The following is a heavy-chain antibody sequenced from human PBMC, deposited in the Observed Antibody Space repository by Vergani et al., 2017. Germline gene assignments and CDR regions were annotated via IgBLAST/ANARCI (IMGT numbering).Heavy chain of an antibody. D-gene: IGHD3-10*01. V-gene: IGHV3-15*01. Sequence: VQLVESGGGVVQPGRSLRLSCAASGFTFSSYAMHWVRQAPGKGLEWVGRIKSKTDGGTTDYAAPVKGRFTISRDDSKNTLYLQMNSLKTEDTAVYYCAKLGGYGSGSYYKDYYGMDVWGQGTTVTVSS. CDR3: AKLGGYGSGSYYKDYYGMDV. J-gene: IGHJ6*02. CDR1: GFTFSSYA. CDR2: IKSKTDGGTT.